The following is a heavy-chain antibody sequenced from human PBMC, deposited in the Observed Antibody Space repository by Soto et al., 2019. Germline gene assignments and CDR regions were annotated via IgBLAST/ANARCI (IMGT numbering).Heavy chain of an antibody. Sequence: QVQLVESGGGVVQSGTSLRLSCAASGFTFGTYGMHWVRQAPGKRLEWLAVIWHDGSKENYADSVRGRFTISRDKYKDTVYLQMNSLRGEDTAVYYCARGFGAAVHAAHLDYWGQGTTVTVSS. CDR1: GFTFGTYG. V-gene: IGHV3-33*01. CDR2: IWHDGSKE. D-gene: IGHD3-10*01. CDR3: ARGFGAAVHAAHLDY. J-gene: IGHJ4*02.